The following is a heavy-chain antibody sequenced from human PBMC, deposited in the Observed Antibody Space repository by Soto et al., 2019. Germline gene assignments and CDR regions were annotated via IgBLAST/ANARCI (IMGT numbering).Heavy chain of an antibody. CDR1: GFTFSSYA. CDR3: AKAYNPYGDYALVNY. V-gene: IGHV3-23*01. Sequence: GSLRLSCAASGFTFSSYAMSWVRQAPGKGLEWVSAISGRGGSTYYADSVKGRFTISRDNSKNTLYLQMNSLRAEDTAVYYCAKAYNPYGDYALVNYWGQGTLVTVSS. D-gene: IGHD4-17*01. J-gene: IGHJ4*02. CDR2: ISGRGGST.